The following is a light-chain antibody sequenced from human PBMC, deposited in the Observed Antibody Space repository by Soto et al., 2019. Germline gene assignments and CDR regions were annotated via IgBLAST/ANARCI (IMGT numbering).Light chain of an antibody. CDR2: GAS. Sequence: EIVLTQSPGTLSLSPGERATLSCRASQSVSNNFLAWYQQAPGQAPRLLIYGASSRATGIPDRFSGSVSGTDFTLTISRLEPEDFAVYFCHQYGSSPATFGQGTKVEIK. CDR1: QSVSNNF. V-gene: IGKV3-20*01. CDR3: HQYGSSPAT. J-gene: IGKJ1*01.